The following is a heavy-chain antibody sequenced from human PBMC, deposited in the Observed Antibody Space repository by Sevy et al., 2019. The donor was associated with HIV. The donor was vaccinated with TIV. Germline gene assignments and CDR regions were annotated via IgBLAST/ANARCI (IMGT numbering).Heavy chain of an antibody. V-gene: IGHV1-18*01. CDR2: ISAYNGNT. CDR1: GYTFTSYG. Sequence: VSVKVSCKASGYTFTSYGISWVRQAPGQGLEWMGWISAYNGNTNYAQKLQGRVTMTTDTSTSTAYMELRSLRSDDTAVYYCARVPHAYQLLAPNPHDAFDIWGQGTMVTVSS. J-gene: IGHJ3*02. CDR3: ARVPHAYQLLAPNPHDAFDI. D-gene: IGHD2-2*01.